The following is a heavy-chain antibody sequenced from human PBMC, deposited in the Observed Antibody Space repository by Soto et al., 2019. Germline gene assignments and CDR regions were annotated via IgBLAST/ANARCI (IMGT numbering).Heavy chain of an antibody. D-gene: IGHD5-12*01. CDR3: TRLATIHY. Sequence: GGSLIISCTSSGCTCGYYSMIWVRQAPGKGLEWVGFIRSKAYGGTTEYAASVKGRFTISRDDSKSIAYLQMNSLKTEDTAVYYCTRLATIHYWGQGTLVTVS. V-gene: IGHV3-49*04. CDR1: GCTCGYYS. CDR2: IRSKAYGGTT. J-gene: IGHJ4*02.